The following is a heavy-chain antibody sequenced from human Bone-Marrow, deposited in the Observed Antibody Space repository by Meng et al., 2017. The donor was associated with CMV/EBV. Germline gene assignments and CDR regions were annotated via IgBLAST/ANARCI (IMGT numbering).Heavy chain of an antibody. J-gene: IGHJ4*02. Sequence: GESLKISCVASGFSFTKYYMYWVRQAPGKGLVWVSGIKTDGTGPVYADSVRGRFTISRDNAKNSLYLEMNSLRAEDEAMYYCVSYNWAATDYWSPGTLVTVSS. D-gene: IGHD1-20*01. CDR3: VSYNWAATDY. CDR1: GFSFTKYY. V-gene: IGHV3-74*01. CDR2: IKTDGTGP.